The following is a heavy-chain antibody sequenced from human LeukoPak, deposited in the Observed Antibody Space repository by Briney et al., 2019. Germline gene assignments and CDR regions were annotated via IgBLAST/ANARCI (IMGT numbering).Heavy chain of an antibody. CDR1: GFTFSSYA. V-gene: IGHV4-4*07. CDR2: IYTSGST. CDR3: ARVNWNAFDY. J-gene: IGHJ4*02. Sequence: GSLRLSCAASGFTFSSYAMSWIRQPAGKGLEWIGRIYTSGSTNYNPSLKSRVTISVDTSKNQFSLKLSSVTAADTAVYYCARVNWNAFDYWGQGTLVTVSS. D-gene: IGHD1-1*01.